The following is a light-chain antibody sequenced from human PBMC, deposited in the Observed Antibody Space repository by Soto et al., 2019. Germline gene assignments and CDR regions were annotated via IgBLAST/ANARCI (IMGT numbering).Light chain of an antibody. CDR2: DVS. V-gene: IGKV1-5*01. Sequence: DIPMTQSPSTLSESVGERVTITCRASQSVSNCFAWHQQKPGKAPNLLIYDVSSVESGVPSRFIGSGSGTEFILTISSLQPDDFATYYCHQYDSYSWTFGQGTKVEMK. CDR1: QSVSNC. CDR3: HQYDSYSWT. J-gene: IGKJ1*01.